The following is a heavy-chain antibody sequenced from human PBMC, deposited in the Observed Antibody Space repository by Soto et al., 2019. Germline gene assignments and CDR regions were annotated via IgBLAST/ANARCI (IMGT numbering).Heavy chain of an antibody. V-gene: IGHV4-31*03. CDR3: ARGDNSWYPNWFDP. D-gene: IGHD6-13*01. CDR1: GGSISSGGYY. Sequence: PSETLSLTCTVSGGSISSGGYYWSWIRQHPGKGLEWIGYIYYSGSTYYNPSLKSRVTISVDTSKNQFSLKLSSVTAADTAVYYCARGDNSWYPNWFDPWGQGTLVTVSS. CDR2: IYYSGST. J-gene: IGHJ5*02.